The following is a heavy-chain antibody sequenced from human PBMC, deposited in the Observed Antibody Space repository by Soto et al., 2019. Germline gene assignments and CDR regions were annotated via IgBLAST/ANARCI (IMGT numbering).Heavy chain of an antibody. Sequence: QVQLVQSGAEVKKPGSSVKVSCKASGGTFSSYAISWVRQAPGQGLEWMGGIIPIFGTANCAQKFQGRVTITADESTSTAYMELSSLRSEDTAVYYCGGGYGLLWFGESQGGMDVWGQGTTVTVSS. J-gene: IGHJ6*02. CDR2: IIPIFGTA. V-gene: IGHV1-69*01. CDR3: GGGYGLLWFGESQGGMDV. D-gene: IGHD3-10*01. CDR1: GGTFSSYA.